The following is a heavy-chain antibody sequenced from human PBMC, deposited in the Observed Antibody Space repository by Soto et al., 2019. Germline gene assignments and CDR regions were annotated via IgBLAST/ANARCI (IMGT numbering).Heavy chain of an antibody. Sequence: PSETLSLTCAVYGGSFSGYYWSWIRQPPGKGLEWIGEINHSGSTNYDPSLKSRVTISVDTSKNQFSLKLSSVTAADTAVYYCARSLRFLGWSHNYYYYGMDVWGQGTTVTVSS. CDR1: GGSFSGYY. V-gene: IGHV4-34*01. D-gene: IGHD3-3*01. J-gene: IGHJ6*02. CDR3: ARSLRFLGWSHNYYYYGMDV. CDR2: INHSGST.